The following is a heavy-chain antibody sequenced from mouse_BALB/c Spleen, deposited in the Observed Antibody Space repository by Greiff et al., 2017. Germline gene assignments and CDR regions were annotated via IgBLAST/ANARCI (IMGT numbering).Heavy chain of an antibody. Sequence: EVKLMESGGGLVQPGGSLRLSCATSGFTFTDYYMSWVRQPPGKALEWLGFIRNKANGYTTEYSASVKGRFTISRDNSQSILYLQMNTLRAEDSATYYCARSGDWFAYWGQGTLVTVSA. CDR1: GFTFTDYY. J-gene: IGHJ3*01. V-gene: IGHV7-3*02. CDR2: IRNKANGYTT. D-gene: IGHD1-3*01. CDR3: ARSGDWFAY.